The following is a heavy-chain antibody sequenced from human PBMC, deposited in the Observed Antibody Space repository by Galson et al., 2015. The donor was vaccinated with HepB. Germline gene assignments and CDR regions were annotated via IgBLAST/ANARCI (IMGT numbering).Heavy chain of an antibody. V-gene: IGHV3-30-3*01. J-gene: IGHJ6*03. CDR3: ARDSITHSYYYYYYMDV. D-gene: IGHD3-3*02. CDR2: ISYDGSIK. CDR1: GFPFNNAW. Sequence: SLRLSCAASGFPFNNAWMTWVRQAPGMGLEWVAVISYDGSIKYYADSVKGRFTISRDSSRNTLYLQMNSLRTEDTAVYYCARDSITHSYYYYYYMDVWGKGTTVTVSS.